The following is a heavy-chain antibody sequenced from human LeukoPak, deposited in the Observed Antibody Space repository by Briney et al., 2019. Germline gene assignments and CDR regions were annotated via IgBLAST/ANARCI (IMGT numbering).Heavy chain of an antibody. V-gene: IGHV5-51*01. D-gene: IGHD2-15*01. CDR2: IYPGDSDT. CDR3: ARQPALGYCSGGSCYSDY. J-gene: IGHJ4*02. Sequence: GESLKISCKGSGYSFTSYWIGWVRQMPGKGLEWMGIIYPGDSDTRYSPSFQGQVTTSADKSISTAYLQWSSLKASDTAMYYCARQPALGYCSGGSCYSDYWGQGTLVTVSS. CDR1: GYSFTSYW.